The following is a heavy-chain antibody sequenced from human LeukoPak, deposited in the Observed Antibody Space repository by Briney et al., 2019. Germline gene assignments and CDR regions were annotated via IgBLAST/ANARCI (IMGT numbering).Heavy chain of an antibody. CDR2: INHSGST. D-gene: IGHD3-3*01. CDR3: ARELGVVITSHACFDP. CDR1: GGPFSGYY. V-gene: IGHV4-34*01. Sequence: SETLSLTCGVYGGPFSGYYWSWIRQPPGKGLEWVGEINHSGSTNYNPSRKSRVTISVDTSKTQSSLELSSLSAADTAVYYCARELGVVITSHACFDPWGQGTLVTVSS. J-gene: IGHJ5*02.